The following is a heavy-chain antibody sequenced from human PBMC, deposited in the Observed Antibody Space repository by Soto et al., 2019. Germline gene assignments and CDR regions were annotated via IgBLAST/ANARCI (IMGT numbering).Heavy chain of an antibody. CDR1: GGSFSDYS. V-gene: IGHV4-34*01. J-gene: IGHJ4*02. D-gene: IGHD3-9*01. CDR2: INHSGST. Sequence: PSETLSLTCAVYGGSFSDYSWSWIRQPPGQGLEWIGEINHSGSTNLHPSLKSRVTISVDTSKNQFSLSLSSLTAADTAVYYCAKGSLTHDYWGQGTPVTVSS. CDR3: AKGSLTHDY.